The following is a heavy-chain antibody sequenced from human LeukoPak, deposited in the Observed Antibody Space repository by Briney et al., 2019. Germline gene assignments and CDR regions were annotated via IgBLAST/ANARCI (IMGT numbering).Heavy chain of an antibody. CDR3: ARVTPEGNYDFWSGNYKLPYYFDY. CDR2: IIPIFGTA. J-gene: IGHJ4*02. V-gene: IGHV1-69*01. CDR1: GGTFSSYA. D-gene: IGHD3-3*01. Sequence: SVKVSCKASGGTFSSYAISWVRQAPGQGLEWMGGIIPIFGTANYAQKFQGRVTITADESTSTAYMELSSLRAEDTAVYYCARVTPEGNYDFWSGNYKLPYYFDYWGQGILVTVSS.